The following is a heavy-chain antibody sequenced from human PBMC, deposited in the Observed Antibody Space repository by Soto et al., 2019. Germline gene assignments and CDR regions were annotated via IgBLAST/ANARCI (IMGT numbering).Heavy chain of an antibody. Sequence: QVQLVESGGGVVQPGRSLRLSCAASGFTFSSYGMHWVRQAPGKGLEWVAVISYDGSNKYYADSVKGRFTISRDNSKNTLHLQMNNLRAEDTAVYYYAKEVRYSSGWYQRDYYYYGMDVWGQGTTVTVSS. CDR2: ISYDGSNK. V-gene: IGHV3-30*18. J-gene: IGHJ6*02. CDR3: AKEVRYSSGWYQRDYYYYGMDV. D-gene: IGHD6-19*01. CDR1: GFTFSSYG.